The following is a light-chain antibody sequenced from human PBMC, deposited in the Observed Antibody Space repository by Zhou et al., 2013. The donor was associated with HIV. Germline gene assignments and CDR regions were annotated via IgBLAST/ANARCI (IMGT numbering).Light chain of an antibody. J-gene: IGKJ4*01. V-gene: IGKV3-20*01. CDR2: GAS. Sequence: EIVLTQSPGTLSLSPGERATLSCRASQSVSSSYLAWLPAEPGQAPRLLIYGASSRATGIPDRFSGSGSGTDFTLTISGLEPEDFAVYYCQQYGSLLTFGGGTKVEIK. CDR3: QQYGSLLT. CDR1: QSVSSSY.